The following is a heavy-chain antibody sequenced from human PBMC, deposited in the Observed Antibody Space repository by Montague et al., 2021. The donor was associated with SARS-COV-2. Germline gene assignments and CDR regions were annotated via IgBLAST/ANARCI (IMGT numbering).Heavy chain of an antibody. CDR3: VRGGTMTVVVFDY. J-gene: IGHJ4*02. Sequence: SETLSLTCTVSGDSISNSNWWTWVRQSPGRGLEWIREIFRSGDSXXNPSLKSRVTMSVDMSRNQFSLSLSNVTAADTAIYYCVRGGTMTVVVFDYWGQGTLVTVSS. V-gene: IGHV4-4*02. D-gene: IGHD3-22*01. CDR2: IFRSGDS. CDR1: GDSISNSNW.